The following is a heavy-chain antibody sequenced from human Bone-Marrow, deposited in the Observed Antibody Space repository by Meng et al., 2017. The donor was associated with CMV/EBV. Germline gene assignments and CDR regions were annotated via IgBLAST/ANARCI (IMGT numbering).Heavy chain of an antibody. J-gene: IGHJ3*02. D-gene: IGHD3-10*01. CDR1: GGTFSSYA. CDR2: IIPILGIA. V-gene: IGHV1-69*10. CDR3: ARDHVRAGSNPDAFDI. Sequence: SVKVSCKASGGTFSSYAISWVRQAPGQGLEWMGGIIPILGIANYAQKFQGRVTITADKSTSTAYMELRSLRSDDTAVYYCARDHVRAGSNPDAFDIWGQGTMVTVSS.